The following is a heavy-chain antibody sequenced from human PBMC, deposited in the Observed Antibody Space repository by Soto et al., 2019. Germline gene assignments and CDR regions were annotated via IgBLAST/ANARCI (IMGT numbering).Heavy chain of an antibody. Sequence: VQLFASGGGSARPGGSLRLPCTASGFTFTSYGMGWVRQAPGKGLQWVSTIRGDGGQTHYTDSVKGRFSISRDNSKNTVYLQTDSLRAEDTAMYFCARDVGIDSDDFFAYWGQGTQVTVSS. CDR3: ARDVGIDSDDFFAY. V-gene: IGHV3-23*01. D-gene: IGHD3-9*01. CDR2: IRGDGGQT. CDR1: GFTFTSYG. J-gene: IGHJ4*02.